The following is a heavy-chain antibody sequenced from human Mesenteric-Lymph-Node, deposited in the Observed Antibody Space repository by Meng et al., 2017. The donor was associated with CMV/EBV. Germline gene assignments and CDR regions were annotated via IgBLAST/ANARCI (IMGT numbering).Heavy chain of an antibody. CDR1: GGSISSYY. CDR2: IYYSGST. V-gene: IGHV4-59*12. J-gene: IGHJ6*02. Sequence: SETLSLTCTVSGGSISSYYWSWIRQPPGKGLEWIGYIYYSGSTNYNPSLKSRVTKSVDTSKNQFSLKLSSVTAADTAVYYCARTRSYGMDVWGQGTTVTVSS. CDR3: ARTRSYGMDV.